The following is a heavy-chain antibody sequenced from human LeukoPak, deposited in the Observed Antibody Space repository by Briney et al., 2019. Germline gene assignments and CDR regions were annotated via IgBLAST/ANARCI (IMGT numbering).Heavy chain of an antibody. Sequence: SETLSLTCAVYGGSFSGYFWTWIRQPPGKGLEWIGEINHSGSTNYNPSLKSRVTISVDTSKNQFSLKLSSVTAADTAAYYCARVTVVPAAIASSSVDYWGQGTLVTVSS. CDR2: INHSGST. CDR3: ARVTVVPAAIASSSVDY. J-gene: IGHJ4*02. CDR1: GGSFSGYF. V-gene: IGHV4-34*01. D-gene: IGHD2-2*01.